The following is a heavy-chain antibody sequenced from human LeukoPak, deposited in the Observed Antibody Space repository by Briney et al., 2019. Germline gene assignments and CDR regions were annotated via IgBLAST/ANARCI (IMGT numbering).Heavy chain of an antibody. J-gene: IGHJ4*02. V-gene: IGHV3-23*01. CDR3: ASRAYSGHLGGFDD. D-gene: IGHD5-12*01. CDR1: GFTFSSCA. CDR2: ISNGGDST. Sequence: GGSLRLSCAASGFTFSSCAMSWVRQAPGKGLEWVSGISNGGDSTYYADSVKGRFTISRDNSKNTLYLQMNSLRAEDTAVYYCASRAYSGHLGGFDDWGQGTLVTVSS.